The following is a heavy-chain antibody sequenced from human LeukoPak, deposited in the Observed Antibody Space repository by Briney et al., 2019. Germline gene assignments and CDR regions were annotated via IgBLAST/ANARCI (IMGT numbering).Heavy chain of an antibody. CDR3: ARMYYYDSSAPNWFDP. Sequence: AASVTVSCKASGYTFTSYDINWVRQAPGQGLEWMGWMNPNSGNTGYAQKFQGRVTMTRNTSISTAYMELSSLRSEDPAVYYCARMYYYDSSAPNWFDPWGQGTLVTVSS. CDR2: MNPNSGNT. V-gene: IGHV1-8*01. J-gene: IGHJ5*02. CDR1: GYTFTSYD. D-gene: IGHD3-22*01.